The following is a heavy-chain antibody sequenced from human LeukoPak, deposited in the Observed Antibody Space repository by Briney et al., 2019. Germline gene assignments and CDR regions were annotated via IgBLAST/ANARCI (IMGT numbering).Heavy chain of an antibody. J-gene: IGHJ5*02. Sequence: PSETLSLTCTVSGYSISSGYYWGWIRQSPGKGLEWIGSIYHSGNTYYNPSLKSRVTISVDTSKNQFSLKLSSVTAADTAVYYCARAYSSSWYFNWFDTWGQGTLVTVSS. CDR2: IYHSGNT. V-gene: IGHV4-38-2*02. D-gene: IGHD6-13*01. CDR3: ARAYSSSWYFNWFDT. CDR1: GYSISSGYY.